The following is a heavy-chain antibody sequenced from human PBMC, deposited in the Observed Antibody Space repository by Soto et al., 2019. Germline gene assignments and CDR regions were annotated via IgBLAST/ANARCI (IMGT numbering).Heavy chain of an antibody. V-gene: IGHV5-51*01. Sequence: GESLKISCKGSGYSFTSYWIGWVRQMPGKGLEWMGIIYPGDSDTRYSPSFQGQVTISADKSISTAYLQWSSLKASDTAMYYCARPEGYSSGWYGAFDIWGQGTMVTVSS. CDR2: IYPGDSDT. J-gene: IGHJ3*02. D-gene: IGHD6-19*01. CDR3: ARPEGYSSGWYGAFDI. CDR1: GYSFTSYW.